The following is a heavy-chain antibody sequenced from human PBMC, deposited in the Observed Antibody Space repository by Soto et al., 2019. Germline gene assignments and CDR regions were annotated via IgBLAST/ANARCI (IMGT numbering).Heavy chain of an antibody. CDR1: GFSLSTSAKD. CDR2: IYWDGDE. Sequence: QITLKESGPTLVKPTQPPTLTCTFSGFSLSTSAKDVGWIRQPPGKALEWLEPIYWDGDERYSPSPKSRLTITKDTSKNQVVLIRTNMDPADTATYSCAHGSCTSADCYPNPYLDYWGQGILVTVSS. V-gene: IGHV2-5*02. J-gene: IGHJ4*02. CDR3: AHGSCTSADCYPNPYLDY. D-gene: IGHD2-2*01.